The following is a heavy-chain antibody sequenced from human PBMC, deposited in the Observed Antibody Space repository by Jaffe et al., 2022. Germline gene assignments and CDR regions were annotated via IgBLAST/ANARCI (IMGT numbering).Heavy chain of an antibody. CDR3: ARALGNCSGGSCYSLDYYYYMDV. V-gene: IGHV4-59*01. CDR1: GGSISSYY. D-gene: IGHD2-15*01. Sequence: QVQLQESGPGLVKPSETLSLTCTVSGGSISSYYWSWIRQPPGKGLEWIGYIYYSGSTNYNPSLKSRVTISVDTSKNQFSLKLSSVTAADTAVYYCARALGNCSGGSCYSLDYYYYMDVWGKGTTVTVSS. CDR2: IYYSGST. J-gene: IGHJ6*03.